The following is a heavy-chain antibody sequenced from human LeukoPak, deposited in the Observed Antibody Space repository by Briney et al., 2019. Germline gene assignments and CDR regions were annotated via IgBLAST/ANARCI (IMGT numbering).Heavy chain of an antibody. CDR1: GFTFSTYS. Sequence: GGSLRLSCAASGFTFSTYSMNWVRQAPGKGLEWVSSISSSTSSIYYADSVKGRFTISRDNAKNSLYLQMNSLRAEDTAVYYCAREDIRLDYFDYWGQGTLVTVSS. CDR2: ISSSTSSI. CDR3: AREDIRLDYFDY. V-gene: IGHV3-21*01. J-gene: IGHJ4*02. D-gene: IGHD6-19*01.